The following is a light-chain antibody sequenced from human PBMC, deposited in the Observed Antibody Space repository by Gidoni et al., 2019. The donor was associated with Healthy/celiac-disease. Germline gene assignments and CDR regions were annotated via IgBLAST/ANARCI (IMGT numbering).Light chain of an antibody. J-gene: IGLJ2*01. CDR1: SSNIGAGYD. Sequence: QSVLTQPPSVSGAPGQRVTISCTGSSSNIGAGYDVHWYQQLPGTAPKLLIYGNSNRPSGVPDRFSGSKSGTSASLAITGLQAEDEADYYSQSYDSSLSGSRVVFGGGTKLTVL. CDR2: GNS. V-gene: IGLV1-40*01. CDR3: QSYDSSLSGSRVV.